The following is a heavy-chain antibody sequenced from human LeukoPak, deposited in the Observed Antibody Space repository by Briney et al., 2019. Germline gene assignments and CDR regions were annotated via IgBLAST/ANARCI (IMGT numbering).Heavy chain of an antibody. Sequence: PGRSLRLSCAASGFTFRSFSMHWVRQTPGKGLEWVAIISYDGSNQYYADSVKGRFTISRDNSKNTLYLQMNSLRAGDTAVYYCARDGEDYWGQGTLVTVSS. CDR2: ISYDGSNQ. V-gene: IGHV3-30-3*01. CDR3: ARDGEDY. J-gene: IGHJ4*02. CDR1: GFTFRSFS. D-gene: IGHD3-10*01.